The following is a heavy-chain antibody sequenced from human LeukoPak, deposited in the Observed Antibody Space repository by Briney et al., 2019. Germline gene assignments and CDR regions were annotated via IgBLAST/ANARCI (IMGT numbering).Heavy chain of an antibody. J-gene: IGHJ6*04. CDR3: AELGITMIGGV. Sequence: GGSLRLSCTGSGFIFSRYEMNWVRQAPGKGLEWGSYISSRGNTIYYADSVKGRFTISRDNAKNSLYLQMNSLRAEDTAVYYCAELGITMIGGVWGKGTTVTISS. D-gene: IGHD3-10*02. CDR2: ISSRGNTI. V-gene: IGHV3-48*03. CDR1: GFIFSRYE.